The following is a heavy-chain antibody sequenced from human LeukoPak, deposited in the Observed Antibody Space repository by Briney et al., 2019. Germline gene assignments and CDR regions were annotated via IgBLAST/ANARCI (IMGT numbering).Heavy chain of an antibody. CDR2: IYSDGST. CDR1: GFTVSSSY. J-gene: IGHJ3*02. Sequence: PGGSLRLSCAASGFTVSSSYMCWVRQAPGKGLEWVSIIYSDGSTYYADSVKGRFTISRDNSKNTLSLQMNSLRAEDTAVYYCARGRSGFSYAFDIWGQGTMVTVSS. V-gene: IGHV3-53*01. D-gene: IGHD3-22*01. CDR3: ARGRSGFSYAFDI.